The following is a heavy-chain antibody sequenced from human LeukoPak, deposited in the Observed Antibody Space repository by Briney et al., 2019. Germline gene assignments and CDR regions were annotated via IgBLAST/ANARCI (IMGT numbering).Heavy chain of an antibody. CDR1: GYTFTSYD. Sequence: GASVKVSCKASGYTFTSYDINWVRQATGQGLEWMGWMNPNSGNTGYAQKFQGRVTMTEDTSTDTAYMELSSLRSEDTAVYYCATRGSYYDSSGYRRGAFDIWGQGTMVTVSS. CDR3: ATRGSYYDSSGYRRGAFDI. V-gene: IGHV1-8*01. D-gene: IGHD3-22*01. J-gene: IGHJ3*02. CDR2: MNPNSGNT.